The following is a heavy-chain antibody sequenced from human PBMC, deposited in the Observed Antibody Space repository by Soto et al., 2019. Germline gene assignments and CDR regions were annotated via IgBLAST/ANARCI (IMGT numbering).Heavy chain of an antibody. CDR2: INHSGST. Sequence: SETLSLTCAVYGGSLSGYYWSWIRQPPGKGLEWIGEINHSGSTNYNPSLKSRVTISVDTSKNQFSLKLSSVTAADTAVYYCARGSVGCSSTSCYKGRYYGMDVWGQGTTVTVSS. J-gene: IGHJ6*02. V-gene: IGHV4-34*01. D-gene: IGHD2-2*02. CDR3: ARGSVGCSSTSCYKGRYYGMDV. CDR1: GGSLSGYY.